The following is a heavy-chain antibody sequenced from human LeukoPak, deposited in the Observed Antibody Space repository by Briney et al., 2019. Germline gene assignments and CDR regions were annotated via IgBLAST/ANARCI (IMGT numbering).Heavy chain of an antibody. CDR2: ISSSGSTI. Sequence: GGSLRLSCAASGFTFSDYYMSCIRQAPGKGLEWVSYISSSGSTIYYADSVKGRFTISRDNAKNSLYLEMNSLSAEDPAVYYCARDLFTAMVTWGGFDPWGQGPLVTVSS. CDR3: ARDLFTAMVTWGGFDP. CDR1: GFTFSDYY. D-gene: IGHD5-18*01. V-gene: IGHV3-11*01. J-gene: IGHJ5*02.